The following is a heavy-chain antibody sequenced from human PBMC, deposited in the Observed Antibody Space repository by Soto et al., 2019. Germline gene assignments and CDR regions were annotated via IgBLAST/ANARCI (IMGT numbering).Heavy chain of an antibody. V-gene: IGHV3-30*03. CDR2: ISDDGSKK. CDR1: GFTFSSYA. CDR3: ARSRGYSSSWPNYYYYGMDV. J-gene: IGHJ6*02. Sequence: PGGSLRLSCAASGFTFSSYAMHWVRQAPGKGLEWVAVISDDGSKKYYADSVKGRFTVSRDSSKNTLYVQMNSLRAEDTAVYYCARSRGYSSSWPNYYYYGMDVWGQGTTVTVS. D-gene: IGHD6-13*01.